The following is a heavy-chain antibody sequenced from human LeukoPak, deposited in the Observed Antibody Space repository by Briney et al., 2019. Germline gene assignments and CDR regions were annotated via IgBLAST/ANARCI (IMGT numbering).Heavy chain of an antibody. CDR2: ISGSGGST. D-gene: IGHD2-21*02. CDR1: GFTFSSYS. J-gene: IGHJ4*02. CDR3: AKDRLRRGDNSFDY. V-gene: IGHV3-23*01. Sequence: GGSLRLSCAASGFTFSSYSMSWVRQAPGKGLEWVSAISGSGGSTYYADSVKGRFTISRDNSKNTLYLQMNSLRAEDTAVYYCAKDRLRRGDNSFDYWGQGTLVTVSS.